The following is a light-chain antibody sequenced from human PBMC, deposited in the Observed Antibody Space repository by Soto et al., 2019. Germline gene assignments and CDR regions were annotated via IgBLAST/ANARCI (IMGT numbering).Light chain of an antibody. V-gene: IGLV2-11*01. CDR3: CSYGGSSSYV. CDR2: DVS. J-gene: IGLJ1*01. Sequence: QSALTQPRSVSGSPGQSVTISCTGTSSDVGGYNYVSWYQQHPGKAPKLMIDDVSKRPSGVPDRFSGSKSGNTASLTISGLQAEDEADYYCCSYGGSSSYVFGTGTQLTVL. CDR1: SSDVGGYNY.